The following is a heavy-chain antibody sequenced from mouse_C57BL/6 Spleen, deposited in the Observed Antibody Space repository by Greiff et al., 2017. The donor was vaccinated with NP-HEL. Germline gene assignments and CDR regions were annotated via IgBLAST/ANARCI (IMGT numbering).Heavy chain of an antibody. J-gene: IGHJ4*01. CDR3: TREGGFSKMDY. D-gene: IGHD2-5*01. CDR1: GYTFTDYE. CDR2: IDPETGGT. V-gene: IGHV1-15*01. Sequence: QVQLQQSGAELVRPGASVTLSCKASGYTFTDYEMHWVKQTPVHGLEWIGAIDPETGGTAYNQKFKGKAILTADKSSSTAYMELRSLTSEDSAVYYCTREGGFSKMDYWGQGTSVTVSS.